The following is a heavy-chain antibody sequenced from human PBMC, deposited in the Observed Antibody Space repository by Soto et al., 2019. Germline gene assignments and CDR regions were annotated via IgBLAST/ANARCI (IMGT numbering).Heavy chain of an antibody. CDR3: ARARYYDFWSGYSPHYYYYYGMDV. Sequence: QVQLVQSGAEVKKPGSSVKVSCKASGGTFSSYAISWVRQAPGQGLEWMGGIIPIFVTANYAQKFQGRVTITADESTITAYIELSSLRSEDTAVYYCARARYYDFWSGYSPHYYYYYGMDVWGQGTTVTVSS. CDR1: GGTFSSYA. V-gene: IGHV1-69*19. J-gene: IGHJ6*02. CDR2: IIPIFVTA. D-gene: IGHD3-3*01.